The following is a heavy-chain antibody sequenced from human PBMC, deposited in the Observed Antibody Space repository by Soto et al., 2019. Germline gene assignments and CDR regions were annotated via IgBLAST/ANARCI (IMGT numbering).Heavy chain of an antibody. CDR3: VRRVSANYDY. V-gene: IGHV3-64*01. CDR1: GITFSSYD. CDR2: ISSNGGTT. D-gene: IGHD1-7*01. Sequence: GGSLRLSCVASGITFSSYDVHWVRQAPGKGLEYVSSISSNGGTTYYGNSVKGRFTISRDNSKNTLYLQMGSLRAEDMAVYYCVRRVSANYDYWGQGTLVTVSS. J-gene: IGHJ4*02.